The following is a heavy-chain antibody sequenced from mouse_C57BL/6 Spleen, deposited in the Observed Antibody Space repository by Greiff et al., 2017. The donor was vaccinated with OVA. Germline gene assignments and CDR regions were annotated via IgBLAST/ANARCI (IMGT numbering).Heavy chain of an antibody. J-gene: IGHJ2*01. D-gene: IGHD2-10*01. Sequence: QVQLQQSGPELVKPGDSVKISCKASGYAFSSSWMNWVKQRPGKGLEWIGRIYPGDGDTNYNGKFKGKATLTADKSSSTAYMKLSSLTSEDSAVYFCARSLPYFDYWGQGTTRTVSS. CDR2: IYPGDGDT. CDR1: GYAFSSSW. CDR3: ARSLPYFDY. V-gene: IGHV1-82*01.